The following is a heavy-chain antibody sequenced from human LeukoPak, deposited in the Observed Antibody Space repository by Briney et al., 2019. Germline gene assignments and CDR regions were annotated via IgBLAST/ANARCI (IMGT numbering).Heavy chain of an antibody. CDR2: LSGSGGST. V-gene: IGHV3-23*01. Sequence: GGSLRLSCAASGFTFSSYAMSWVRQAPGKGLEWVSCLSGSGGSTYYADSVKGRFTISRANTKNMLFLQMNSLRAEYTAVYYCAKVGYDSSGYLLDAFDIWGQGTMVTVSS. J-gene: IGHJ3*02. D-gene: IGHD3-22*01. CDR3: AKVGYDSSGYLLDAFDI. CDR1: GFTFSSYA.